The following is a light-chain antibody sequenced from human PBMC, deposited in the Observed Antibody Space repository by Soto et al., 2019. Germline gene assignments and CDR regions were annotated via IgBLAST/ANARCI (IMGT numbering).Light chain of an antibody. V-gene: IGKV4-1*01. J-gene: IGKJ1*01. Sequence: EIVMTQSPDSLAVSLGERATINCKSSQSVLYTSNNKNYLAWYQQKPGQPPRLLIYWASARESGVPDRFSGSGSGTDFTLTISSLQAEDVAVYYCQQYLSTPWTFGQGTKVEI. CDR2: WAS. CDR1: QSVLYTSNNKNY. CDR3: QQYLSTPWT.